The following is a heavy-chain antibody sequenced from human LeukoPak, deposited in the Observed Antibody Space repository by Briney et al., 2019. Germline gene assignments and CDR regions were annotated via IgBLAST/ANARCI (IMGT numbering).Heavy chain of an antibody. J-gene: IGHJ4*02. CDR2: IYPGDSGT. CDR3: ARRNGDYELDY. Sequence: GESLQISCKGSGYTFSNYWIGWVRQMPGKGLEWMGIIYPGDSGTRYSPSFQGQVTISADKSISTAYLQWSSLKASDTAMYYCARRNGDYELDYWGQGTLVTVSS. V-gene: IGHV5-51*01. D-gene: IGHD3-16*01. CDR1: GYTFSNYW.